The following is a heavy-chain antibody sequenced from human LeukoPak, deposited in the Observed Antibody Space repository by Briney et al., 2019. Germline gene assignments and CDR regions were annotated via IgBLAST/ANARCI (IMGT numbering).Heavy chain of an antibody. D-gene: IGHD3-22*01. CDR3: ARGTCYFDTSAHETDDY. Sequence: SETLSLTCAVYGGSFNNYYWSWIRQPPGKGLEWIGEINHSGSTNYNPSLKSRLTISVDTPKNQFSLKLSSVTAADTAVYYCARGTCYFDTSAHETDDYWGQGTLVTVSS. J-gene: IGHJ4*02. V-gene: IGHV4-34*01. CDR1: GGSFNNYY. CDR2: INHSGST.